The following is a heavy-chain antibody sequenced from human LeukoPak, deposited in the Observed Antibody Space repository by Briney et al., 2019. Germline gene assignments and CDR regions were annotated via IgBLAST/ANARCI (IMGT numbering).Heavy chain of an antibody. CDR2: INPNSGGT. Sequence: GASVKVSCKASGYTFTDYYMHWVRQAPGQGLEWMGWINPNSGGTNYAQKFQGRVTMTRDTSISTAYMELSRLRSDDTAVYYCAILDHLTGTTPDYWGQGTLVTVSS. J-gene: IGHJ4*02. CDR1: GYTFTDYY. V-gene: IGHV1-2*02. CDR3: AILDHLTGTTPDY. D-gene: IGHD1-7*01.